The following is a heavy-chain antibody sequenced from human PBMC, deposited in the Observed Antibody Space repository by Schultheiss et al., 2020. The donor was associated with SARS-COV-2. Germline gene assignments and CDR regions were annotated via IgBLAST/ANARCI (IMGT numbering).Heavy chain of an antibody. CDR1: GFTFSSYA. D-gene: IGHD3-16*01. J-gene: IGHJ6*03. Sequence: GGSLRLSCAASGFTFSSYAMSWVRQATGKGLEWVSAISGSGGSTYYADSVKGRFTISRDNSKNTLYLQMNSLRAEDTAVYYCAKAGGLLHYYYYYYMDVWGKGTTVTVSS. V-gene: IGHV3-23*01. CDR3: AKAGGLLHYYYYYYMDV. CDR2: ISGSGGST.